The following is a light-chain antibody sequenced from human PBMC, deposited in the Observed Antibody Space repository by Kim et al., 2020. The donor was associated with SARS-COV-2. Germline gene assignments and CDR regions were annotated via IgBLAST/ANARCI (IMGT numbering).Light chain of an antibody. CDR3: QSNDNTNRV. CDR1: SSSFAANY. Sequence: GKTITISCTRSSSSFAANYVQWYQQRPGSVPTTLIYEDNQRPSGVPNRFSGSIDSSSNAASLTISGLKTEDEADYCCQSNDNTNRVFGGGTQLTVL. CDR2: EDN. V-gene: IGLV6-57*03. J-gene: IGLJ3*02.